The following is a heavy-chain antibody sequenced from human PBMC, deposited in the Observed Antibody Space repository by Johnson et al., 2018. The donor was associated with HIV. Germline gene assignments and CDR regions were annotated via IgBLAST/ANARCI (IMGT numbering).Heavy chain of an antibody. J-gene: IGHJ3*02. Sequence: VQLVESGGGLVQPGGSLRLSCAASGITCGTNYMSWVRQAPLKGLEWVSVIFSVGDVYYADSVKGRFTISRDNSKNRVYLQMGSLRAEDMAVYFCASISLCAFDIWGQGTLVTVAS. CDR2: IFSVGDV. CDR3: ASISLCAFDI. V-gene: IGHV3-66*02. CDR1: GITCGTNY.